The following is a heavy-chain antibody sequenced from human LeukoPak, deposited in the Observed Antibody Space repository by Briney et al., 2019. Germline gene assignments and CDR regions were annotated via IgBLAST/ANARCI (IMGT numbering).Heavy chain of an antibody. J-gene: IGHJ5*02. Sequence: PSETLSLTCTVSGGSISSSSYYWGWIRQPPGKWLEWIGSIYYSGSTYYNPSLKSRVTISVDTSKNQFSLKLSSVTAADTAVYYCAQQIDYYDSSGYLNWFDPWGQGTLVTVSS. D-gene: IGHD3-22*01. V-gene: IGHV4-39*01. CDR1: GGSISSSSYY. CDR2: IYYSGST. CDR3: AQQIDYYDSSGYLNWFDP.